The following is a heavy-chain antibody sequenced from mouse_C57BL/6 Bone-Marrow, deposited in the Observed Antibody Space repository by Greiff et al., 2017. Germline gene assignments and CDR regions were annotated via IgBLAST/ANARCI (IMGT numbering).Heavy chain of an antibody. J-gene: IGHJ1*03. CDR3: ARYGNNVVHWYFDV. Sequence: EVQVVESGGGLVQPGGSLKLSCAASGFTFSDYYMYWVRQTPEKRLEWVAYISNGGGSPYYPDTVKGRFTISRDNAKNTLYLHMSRLKSEVTAMYYCARYGNNVVHWYFDVWGTGTTVTVSS. CDR1: GFTFSDYY. V-gene: IGHV5-12*01. CDR2: ISNGGGSP. D-gene: IGHD2-10*02.